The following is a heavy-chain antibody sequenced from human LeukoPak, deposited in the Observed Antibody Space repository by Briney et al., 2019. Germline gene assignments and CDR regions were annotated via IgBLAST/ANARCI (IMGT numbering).Heavy chain of an antibody. CDR1: RLIFSSYW. J-gene: IGHJ6*03. V-gene: IGHV3-74*01. D-gene: IGHD3-10*01. CDR3: AGHYGSGRYHYYYMDV. Sequence: GGSLRLSCAASRLIFSSYWMHWVRQAPGKGLVWVSRINSDGSSTIYADSVKGQFTISRDYAKNTVYLQMNSLRVDDTAVYYCAGHYGSGRYHYYYMDVWGRGTTVTVSS. CDR2: INSDGSST.